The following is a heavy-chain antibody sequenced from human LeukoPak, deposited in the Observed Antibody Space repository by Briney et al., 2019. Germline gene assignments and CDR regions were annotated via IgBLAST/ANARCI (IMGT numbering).Heavy chain of an antibody. Sequence: SETLSLTCTVSGGSISSSTYCWGWIRLPPGKGLEWIGSFYCSGSTYYNPSLKSRVTISVDTPKNQFSLKLNSVTAADTAVYYCARLRSPVTILYYFDYWGQGTLVTVSS. CDR2: FYCSGST. J-gene: IGHJ4*02. CDR1: GGSISSSTYC. V-gene: IGHV4-39*01. D-gene: IGHD4-17*01. CDR3: ARLRSPVTILYYFDY.